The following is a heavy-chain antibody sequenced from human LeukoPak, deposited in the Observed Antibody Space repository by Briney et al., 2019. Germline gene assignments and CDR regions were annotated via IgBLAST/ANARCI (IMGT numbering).Heavy chain of an antibody. Sequence: GGSLRLSCAASGFTFSSYSMNWVRQAPGRGLEWVSSISSSSSYIYYADSVKGRFTISRDNAKNSLYLQINSLRAEDTAVYYCAREWEWELLNYFDYWGQGTLVTVSS. D-gene: IGHD1-26*01. CDR3: AREWEWELLNYFDY. V-gene: IGHV3-21*01. J-gene: IGHJ4*02. CDR1: GFTFSSYS. CDR2: ISSSSSYI.